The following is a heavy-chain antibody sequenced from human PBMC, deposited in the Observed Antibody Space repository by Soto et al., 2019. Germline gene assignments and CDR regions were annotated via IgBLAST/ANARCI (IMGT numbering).Heavy chain of an antibody. CDR2: INAGNGNT. Sequence: GASVKVSCKASGYTFTSYAMHWVRQAPGQRLEWMGWINAGNGNTKYSQKFQGRVTITRDTSASTAYMELSSLRSEDTAVYYCARDSSSWFGDSVYYYYGMDVWGQGTTVTVSS. CDR1: GYTFTSYA. D-gene: IGHD6-13*01. J-gene: IGHJ6*02. CDR3: ARDSSSWFGDSVYYYYGMDV. V-gene: IGHV1-3*01.